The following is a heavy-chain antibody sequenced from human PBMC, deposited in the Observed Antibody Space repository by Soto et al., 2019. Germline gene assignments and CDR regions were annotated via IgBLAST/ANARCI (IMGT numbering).Heavy chain of an antibody. J-gene: IGHJ6*03. CDR3: ARGRIYSRGLRYYYMDV. D-gene: IGHD3-22*01. V-gene: IGHV4-59*01. CDR1: GGSISSYY. Sequence: SETLSLTCTVSGGSISSYYWSWIRQPPGKGLEWIGYIYYSGSTNYNPSLKSRVTISVDTSKNQFSLKLSSVTAAVTAVYYCARGRIYSRGLRYYYMDVWGKGTTVTVSS. CDR2: IYYSGST.